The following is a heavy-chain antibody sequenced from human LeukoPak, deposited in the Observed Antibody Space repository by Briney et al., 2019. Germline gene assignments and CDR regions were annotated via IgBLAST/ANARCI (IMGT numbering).Heavy chain of an antibody. CDR3: ARDEYYYDSSGTFDY. CDR1: GFTFSDYY. Sequence: PGGSLRLSCAASGFTFSDYYMSWIRQAPGKGLEWVSYISSSGSTIYYADSVKGRFTISRDNAKNSLYLQMNSLRAEDTAVYYCARDEYYYDSSGTFDYWGQGTLVTVSS. V-gene: IGHV3-11*04. D-gene: IGHD3-22*01. J-gene: IGHJ4*02. CDR2: ISSSGSTI.